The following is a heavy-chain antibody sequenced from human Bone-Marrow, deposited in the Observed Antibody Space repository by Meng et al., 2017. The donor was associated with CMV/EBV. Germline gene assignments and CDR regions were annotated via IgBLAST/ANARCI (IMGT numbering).Heavy chain of an antibody. CDR3: AREVVTPGGSFYFDY. V-gene: IGHV4-59*01. Sequence: GSLRLSCTVSGGSISSYYWSWIRQPPGKGLEWIGYIYYSGSTNYNPSLKSRVTISVDTSKNQFSLKLSYVTAADTAVYYCAREVVTPGGSFYFDYWGQGTLVTVSS. D-gene: IGHD4-23*01. CDR1: GGSISSYY. CDR2: IYYSGST. J-gene: IGHJ4*02.